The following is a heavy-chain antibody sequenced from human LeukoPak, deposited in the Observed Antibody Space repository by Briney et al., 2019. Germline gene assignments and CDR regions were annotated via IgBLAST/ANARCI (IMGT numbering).Heavy chain of an antibody. J-gene: IGHJ6*03. CDR1: GFIFSSYG. CDR2: IRYDGNNK. CDR3: AKEYGNYLSYYYYMDV. Sequence: GGSLRLSCAASGFIFSSYGMHWVRQAPGKGLEWVAFIRYDGNNKYYADSVEGRFTISRDNSKNTLYLQMNSLRAEDAAVYYCAKEYGNYLSYYYYMDVWGKGTTVTVSS. D-gene: IGHD4-11*01. V-gene: IGHV3-30*02.